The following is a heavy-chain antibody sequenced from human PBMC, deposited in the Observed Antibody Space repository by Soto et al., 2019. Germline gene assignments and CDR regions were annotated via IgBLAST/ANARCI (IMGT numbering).Heavy chain of an antibody. Sequence: PSETLSLTCAVYGGSFSGYYWSWIRQPPGKGLEWIGEINHSGSTNYNPSLKSRVTISVDTSKNQFSLKLSSVTAADTAVYYCARGRAVVVAALSGPVDYWGQGTLVTVSS. CDR3: ARGRAVVVAALSGPVDY. V-gene: IGHV4-34*01. CDR2: INHSGST. CDR1: GGSFSGYY. J-gene: IGHJ4*02. D-gene: IGHD2-15*01.